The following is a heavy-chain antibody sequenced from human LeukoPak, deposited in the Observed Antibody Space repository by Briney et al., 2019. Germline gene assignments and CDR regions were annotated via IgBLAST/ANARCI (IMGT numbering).Heavy chain of an antibody. CDR1: GYTFTSYG. D-gene: IGHD3-10*01. CDR2: ISAYNGNT. J-gene: IGHJ4*02. V-gene: IGHV1-18*04. CDR3: ARGSSEVWFGEVFDY. Sequence: GASVKVSCKASGYTFTSYGISWVRQAPGQGLEWTGWISAYNGNTNYAQKLQGRVTMTTDTSTSTAYMELRSLRSDDTAVYYCARGSSEVWFGEVFDYWGQGTLVTVSP.